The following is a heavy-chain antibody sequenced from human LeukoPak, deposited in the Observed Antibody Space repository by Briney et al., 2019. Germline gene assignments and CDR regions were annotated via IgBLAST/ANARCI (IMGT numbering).Heavy chain of an antibody. CDR2: ISYDGSNK. J-gene: IGHJ4*02. CDR1: GFTFSSYA. Sequence: GRSLRLSCAGSGFTFSSYAMHWVRQAPGKGLEWVAVISYDGSNKYYADSVKGRFTISRDNSKNTLYLQMNSLRAEDTAVYYCARGDGSGWSGDYWGQGTLVTVSS. D-gene: IGHD6-19*01. CDR3: ARGDGSGWSGDY. V-gene: IGHV3-30-3*01.